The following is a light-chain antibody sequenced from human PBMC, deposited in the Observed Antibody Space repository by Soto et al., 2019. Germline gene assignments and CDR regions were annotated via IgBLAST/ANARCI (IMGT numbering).Light chain of an antibody. CDR3: QQYKTYTWT. V-gene: IGKV1-5*03. J-gene: IGKJ1*01. CDR1: QSIDSW. Sequence: DIQMTQSPSTLLASVGDRVTITCRASQSIDSWLAWYQQKPGKAPKLLIYRASSLESGVPSRFSGSGSGTEFTLTISSLHPDDFTTYYCQQYKTYTWTFAQGTKLEIK. CDR2: RAS.